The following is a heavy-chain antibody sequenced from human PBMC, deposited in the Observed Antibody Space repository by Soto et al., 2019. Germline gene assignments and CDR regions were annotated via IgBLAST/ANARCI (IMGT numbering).Heavy chain of an antibody. CDR2: INHSGST. CDR3: ASINYYGSGSYRYYYGMDV. D-gene: IGHD3-10*01. V-gene: IGHV4-34*01. Sequence: ETLSLTCAVYGGSFSGYYWSWIRQPPGKGLEWIGEINHSGSTNYNPSLKSRVTISVDTSKNQFSLKLSSVTAADTAVYYCASINYYGSGSYRYYYGMDVWGQGTTVTVS. CDR1: GGSFSGYY. J-gene: IGHJ6*02.